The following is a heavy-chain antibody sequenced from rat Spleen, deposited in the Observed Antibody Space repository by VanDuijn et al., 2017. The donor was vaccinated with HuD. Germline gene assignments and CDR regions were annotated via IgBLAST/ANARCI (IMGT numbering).Heavy chain of an antibody. Sequence: VQLVESGGGLVQPGRSMRLSCAVSGLSFSNYDMAWVRQPPGKGLEWMGGIWGDGSTNYNSALKSRLSISRDTSKSQVFLKMNSLQTEDTAIYFCTSPFRWFAYWGQGTLVTVSS. CDR1: GLSFSNYD. V-gene: IGHV2-13*01. J-gene: IGHJ3*01. CDR2: IWGDGST. CDR3: TSPFRWFAY.